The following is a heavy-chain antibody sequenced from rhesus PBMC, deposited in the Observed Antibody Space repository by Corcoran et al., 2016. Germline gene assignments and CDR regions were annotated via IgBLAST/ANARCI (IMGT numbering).Heavy chain of an antibody. CDR3: ARGTTAFYYFDY. CDR2: CHGGSAST. V-gene: IGHV4-80*01. D-gene: IGHD1-1*01. CDR1: GGFISTFW. J-gene: IGHJ4*01. Sequence: QVQLQESGPGVVKPSETLSLTCVSSGGFISTFWWGWIPQPPGKGLEWLGQCHGGSASTSYNPPLISRDTISTDASKNQYSLKLSAVTAANTAVYYWARGTTAFYYFDYWGQGVRVTVSS.